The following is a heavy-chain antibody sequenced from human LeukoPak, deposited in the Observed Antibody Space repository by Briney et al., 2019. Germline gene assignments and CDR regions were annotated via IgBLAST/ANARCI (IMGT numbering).Heavy chain of an antibody. CDR2: INSDGSST. J-gene: IGHJ4*02. V-gene: IGHV3-74*01. CDR1: GFTFSSYW. D-gene: IGHD1-14*01. CDR3: GRVLTTSED. Sequence: GGSLRLSCAASGFTFSSYWVHWVRQAPGKGLVWVSRINSDGSSTDYADSVKGRFTISRDNAKNTLYLQMNSLRAEDTAIYYCGRVLTTSEDWGQGILVTVST.